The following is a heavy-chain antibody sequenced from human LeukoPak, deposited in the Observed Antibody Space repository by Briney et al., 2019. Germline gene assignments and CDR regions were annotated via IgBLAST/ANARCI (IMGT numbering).Heavy chain of an antibody. J-gene: IGHJ4*02. V-gene: IGHV3-23*01. D-gene: IGHD2-2*01. CDR2: LSGGGDST. CDR1: GFTFRNYP. CDR3: AKGPGYCSSTSCPADY. Sequence: GGSLRLSCAASGFTFRNYPMSWVRQAPGKGLEWVSALSGGGDSTYYADSVQGRFTISRDNSKNTLYLQMNSLRAEDTAVYYCAKGPGYCSSTSCPADYWGQGTLVTVSS.